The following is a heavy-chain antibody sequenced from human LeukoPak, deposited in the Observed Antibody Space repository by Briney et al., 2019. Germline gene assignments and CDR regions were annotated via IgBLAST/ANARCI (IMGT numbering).Heavy chain of an antibody. CDR1: GGSISSYY. J-gene: IGHJ3*02. CDR3: ARARRPSSGYYCFEI. V-gene: IGHV4-59*01. D-gene: IGHD3-22*01. CDR2: IYYSGST. Sequence: SETLSLTCTVSGGSISSYYWSWIRQPPGKGLEWIGYIYYSGSTNHNPSLKSRVTISVDTSKNQFSLKLSSVTAADTAVYYCARARRPSSGYYCFEIWGQGTMVTVSS.